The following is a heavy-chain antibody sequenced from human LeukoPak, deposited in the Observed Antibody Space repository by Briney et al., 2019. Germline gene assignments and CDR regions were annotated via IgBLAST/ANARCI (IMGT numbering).Heavy chain of an antibody. CDR3: ARELEVGYFDY. D-gene: IGHD1-26*01. Sequence: SETLSLTCTVSGGSISSYYWSWIRQPPGKGLEWIGYIYYSGSTNYNPSLKSRVTISVDTSKNQFSLKLSSVTAADTAVYYCARELEVGYFDYWGQGTLVTVSS. CDR1: GGSISSYY. V-gene: IGHV4-59*01. J-gene: IGHJ4*02. CDR2: IYYSGST.